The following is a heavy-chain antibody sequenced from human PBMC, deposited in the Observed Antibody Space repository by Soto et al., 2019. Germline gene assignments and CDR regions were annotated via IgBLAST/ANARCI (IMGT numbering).Heavy chain of an antibody. CDR3: VRSKGGYSYGTPFDY. D-gene: IGHD5-18*01. CDR2: ISWNSGNI. Sequence: EVQLEESGGALVQPGRSLRLSCAASGFTFDDYAMYWVRQVLGKGLEWVSSISWNSGNIGYADSVKSRFTTSRDNAENSLYLQINSRRPEDTALYYCVRSKGGYSYGTPFDYWGQGTLVTVSS. J-gene: IGHJ4*02. CDR1: GFTFDDYA. V-gene: IGHV3-9*01.